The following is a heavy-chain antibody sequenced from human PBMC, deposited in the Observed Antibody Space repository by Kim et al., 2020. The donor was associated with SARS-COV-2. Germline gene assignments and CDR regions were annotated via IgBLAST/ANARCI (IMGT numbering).Heavy chain of an antibody. CDR1: GGTFSSYA. CDR2: IIPIFGTA. V-gene: IGHV1-69*06. J-gene: IGHJ6*02. Sequence: SVKVSCKASGGTFSSYAISWVRQAPGQGLEWMGGIIPIFGTANYAQKFQGRVTITADKSTSTAYMELSSLRSEDTAVYYCARDFQPKNYYYYGMDVWGQGTTVTVSS. CDR3: ARDFQPKNYYYYGMDV. D-gene: IGHD2-2*01.